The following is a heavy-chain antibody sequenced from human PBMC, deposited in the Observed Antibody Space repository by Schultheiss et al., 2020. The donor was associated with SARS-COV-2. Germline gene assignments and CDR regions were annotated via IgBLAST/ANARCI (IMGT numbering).Heavy chain of an antibody. Sequence: GGSLRLSCAASGFTVSSNYMSWVRQAPGKGLEWVSVIYSGGSTYYADSVKGRFTISRDNSKNTLYLQMNSLRAEDTAVYYCAKGDYYGSGPYGMDVWGQGTTVTVSS. CDR1: GFTVSSNY. D-gene: IGHD3-10*01. CDR2: IYSGGST. J-gene: IGHJ6*02. CDR3: AKGDYYGSGPYGMDV. V-gene: IGHV3-53*01.